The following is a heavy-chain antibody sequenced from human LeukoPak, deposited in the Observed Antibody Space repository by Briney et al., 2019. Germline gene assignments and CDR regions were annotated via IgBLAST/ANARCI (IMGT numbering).Heavy chain of an antibody. V-gene: IGHV4-30-4*01. Sequence: PSETLCLTCTVSGGSISSGDYYWSWIRQPPGKGLEWIGYIYYSGSTYYNPSLKSRVTISVDTSKNQFSLKLSSVTAADTAVYYCARAGGDYYGSGSYYTNYYYGMDVWGQGTTVTVSS. CDR1: GGSISSGDYY. CDR2: IYYSGST. CDR3: ARAGGDYYGSGSYYTNYYYGMDV. J-gene: IGHJ6*02. D-gene: IGHD3-10*01.